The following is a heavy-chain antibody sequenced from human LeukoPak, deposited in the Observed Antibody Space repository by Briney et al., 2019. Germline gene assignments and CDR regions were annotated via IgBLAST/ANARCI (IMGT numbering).Heavy chain of an antibody. Sequence: GGSLILSCAASGFTFSSYAVSWVRQAPGKGLEWVSAISGSGGSTYSADSVKGRFTISRDNSKNTLYLQMNSLRAEDTAVYYCAKGSPSYNWNDDAFDIWGQGTMVTVSS. J-gene: IGHJ3*02. CDR1: GFTFSSYA. D-gene: IGHD1-1*01. V-gene: IGHV3-23*01. CDR3: AKGSPSYNWNDDAFDI. CDR2: ISGSGGST.